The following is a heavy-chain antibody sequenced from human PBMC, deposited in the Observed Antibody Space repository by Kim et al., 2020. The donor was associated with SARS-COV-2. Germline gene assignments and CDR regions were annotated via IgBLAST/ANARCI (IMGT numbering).Heavy chain of an antibody. CDR3: ARLVTFHYDGSGDY. J-gene: IGHJ4*02. Sequence: SETLSLTCTVSGGSIASSTYSWGWIRQPPGRGLEWIGNIYLSGTTYYNPSLKSRLTVSVDTAKNQFSLRLTSVTAADTAVYYCARLVTFHYDGSGDYWGQGTLVTVSS. CDR2: IYLSGTT. D-gene: IGHD3-22*01. V-gene: IGHV4-39*01. CDR1: GGSIASSTYS.